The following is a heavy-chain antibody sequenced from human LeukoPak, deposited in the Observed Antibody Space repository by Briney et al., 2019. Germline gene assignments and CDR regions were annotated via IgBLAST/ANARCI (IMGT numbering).Heavy chain of an antibody. V-gene: IGHV4-39*01. Sequence: KPSETLSLTCTVSGGSISSSSYYWGWIRQPPGKGLEWIVSIFYSGSTSYNPYLKNRFSLSVERTKNHFSLKLSSVTAADTAVYYCARHGCSSNICHFDYWGQGTLVTVSS. J-gene: IGHJ4*02. D-gene: IGHD2-2*01. CDR3: ARHGCSSNICHFDY. CDR1: GGSISSSSYY. CDR2: IFYSGST.